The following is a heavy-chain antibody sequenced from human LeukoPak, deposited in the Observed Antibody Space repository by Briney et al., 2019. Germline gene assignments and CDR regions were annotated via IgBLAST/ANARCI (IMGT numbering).Heavy chain of an antibody. J-gene: IGHJ4*02. V-gene: IGHV4-61*09. Sequence: SETLSLTCTVSGGSISSGSDYWSWIRQPAGKGLEWIGHIYTSGSTNYSPSLKSRVTISVDTSKNQFSLRLSSVTAADTAVYYCASYYDSSGYFDYWGQGTLVTVSS. CDR2: IYTSGST. D-gene: IGHD3-22*01. CDR3: ASYYDSSGYFDY. CDR1: GGSISSGSDY.